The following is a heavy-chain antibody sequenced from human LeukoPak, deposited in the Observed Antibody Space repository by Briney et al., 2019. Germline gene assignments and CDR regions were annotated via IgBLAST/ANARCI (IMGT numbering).Heavy chain of an antibody. CDR2: MNPNSGNT. CDR3: ARSGPYSSSWYTDY. V-gene: IGHV1-8*01. D-gene: IGHD6-13*01. J-gene: IGHJ4*02. Sequence: ASVKVSCKASGYTFTSYDINWVRQATGQGLEWMGWMNPNSGNTGYAQKFQGRVTMTRNTSISTAYMELSSLRSEDTAVYYCARSGPYSSSWYTDYWGQGTLVTVSS. CDR1: GYTFTSYD.